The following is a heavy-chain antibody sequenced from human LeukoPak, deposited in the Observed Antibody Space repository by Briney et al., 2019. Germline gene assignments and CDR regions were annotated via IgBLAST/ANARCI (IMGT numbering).Heavy chain of an antibody. CDR1: GFTFSSYW. V-gene: IGHV3-74*01. J-gene: IGHJ3*02. D-gene: IGHD4-17*01. Sequence: GGSLRLSCAASGFTFSSYWMHWVRQAPGKGLVWVSRINSDGSSTSYADSVKGRFTISRDNAKNTLYLQMNSLRAEDTAAYYCAKVTSPYGDYDAFDIWGQGTMVTVSS. CDR3: AKVTSPYGDYDAFDI. CDR2: INSDGSST.